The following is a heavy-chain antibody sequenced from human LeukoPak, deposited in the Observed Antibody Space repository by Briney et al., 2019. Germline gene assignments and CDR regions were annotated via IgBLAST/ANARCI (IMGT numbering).Heavy chain of an antibody. CDR1: GGSISIYY. V-gene: IGHV4-4*07. Sequence: SETLCLTCAVSGGSISIYYWSCIREPAGKGRECIGRIYTSWSTNYNPSLKRRVTIAVDKFKNQFSLKRSSVAAAATARFFCSGGAQGHYDFWSGYSYFDYWGQGTLVTVSS. CDR3: SGGAQGHYDFWSGYSYFDY. D-gene: IGHD3-3*01. J-gene: IGHJ4*02. CDR2: IYTSWST.